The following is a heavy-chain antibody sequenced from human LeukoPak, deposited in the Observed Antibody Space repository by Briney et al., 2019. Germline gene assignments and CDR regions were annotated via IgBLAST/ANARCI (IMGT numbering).Heavy chain of an antibody. Sequence: GESLQISCKGSGYTFSSYWIGWVRQMPGKGLEWMEIIYPGDSDTRYSPSLQGQGTISVDTSIGTAYLQWSSLKASDTAISYCARQTDFRLDYWGQGTLVTVSS. J-gene: IGHJ4*02. V-gene: IGHV5-51*01. CDR1: GYTFSSYW. D-gene: IGHD3-3*01. CDR2: IYPGDSDT. CDR3: ARQTDFRLDY.